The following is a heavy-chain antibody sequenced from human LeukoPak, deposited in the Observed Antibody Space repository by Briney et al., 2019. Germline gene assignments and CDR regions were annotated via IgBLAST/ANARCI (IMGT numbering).Heavy chain of an antibody. D-gene: IGHD2/OR15-2a*01. V-gene: IGHV3-48*04. CDR2: ISSSSSTI. CDR1: GFTFSSYN. Sequence: GESLRLSCAAAGFTFSSYNMNWVRQAPGKGLEWVSCISSSSSTIYYADSVKGRFTISRDNAKNSLYLQMNSLRAEDTAVYYCARLISSEYYFDYWGQGTLVTVSS. CDR3: ARLISSEYYFDY. J-gene: IGHJ4*02.